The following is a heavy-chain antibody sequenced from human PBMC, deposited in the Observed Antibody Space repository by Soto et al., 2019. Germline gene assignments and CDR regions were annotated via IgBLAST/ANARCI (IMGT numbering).Heavy chain of an antibody. V-gene: IGHV4-59*01. J-gene: IGHJ4*02. D-gene: IGHD3-22*01. CDR1: GGSISSYY. Sequence: PSETLSLTCTVSGGSISSYYWSWIRQPPGKGLEWIGYIYYSGSTNYNPSLKSRVTISVDTSKNHFSLKLSSVTAADTAVYYCASGSRYYYDSSGYYNYWGQGTLVTVSS. CDR3: ASGSRYYYDSSGYYNY. CDR2: IYYSGST.